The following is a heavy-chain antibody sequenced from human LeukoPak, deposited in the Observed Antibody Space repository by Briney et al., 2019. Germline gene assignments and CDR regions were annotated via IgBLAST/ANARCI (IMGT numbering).Heavy chain of an antibody. V-gene: IGHV3-23*01. CDR2: ISGSGAGT. Sequence: PGGSLRLSWAPSGLTLSSYAMTWVRQAPGNGLEWVSTISGSGAGTYYADSLKGRFTISRDNSKNTLYLQMNGLRAEDTAVYYCAQYNWNSGGIDYWGQGTPVTVSS. CDR1: GLTLSSYA. CDR3: AQYNWNSGGIDY. J-gene: IGHJ4*02. D-gene: IGHD1-7*01.